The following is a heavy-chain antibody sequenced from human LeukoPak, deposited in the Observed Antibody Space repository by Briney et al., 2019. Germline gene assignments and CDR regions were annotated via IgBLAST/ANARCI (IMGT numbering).Heavy chain of an antibody. CDR3: ATSRYGSGSYYPIDY. CDR2: IIPMLDKA. CDR1: SGTPSTNA. J-gene: IGHJ4*02. Sequence: SVTCSCNASSGTPSTNAISWVLQAPGQGLEWMGRIIPMLDKANYAQKFQGRVTITADKSTSTTYMDLISLRSDDTAVYYCATSRYGSGSYYPIDYWGQGTLVTVSS. D-gene: IGHD3-10*01. V-gene: IGHV1-69*04.